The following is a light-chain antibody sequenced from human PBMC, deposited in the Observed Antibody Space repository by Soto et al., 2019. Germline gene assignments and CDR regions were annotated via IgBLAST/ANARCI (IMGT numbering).Light chain of an antibody. Sequence: QSALTQPASVSGSPGQSITISCTGTSSDVGGHNYVSWYRQEPGKAPKLMIYEVSNRPAGVSNRFSGSKSDNTASLTISGLQAEDEADYYCSSYTSISLYVFGTGTKLTVL. J-gene: IGLJ1*01. V-gene: IGLV2-14*01. CDR3: SSYTSISLYV. CDR2: EVS. CDR1: SSDVGGHNY.